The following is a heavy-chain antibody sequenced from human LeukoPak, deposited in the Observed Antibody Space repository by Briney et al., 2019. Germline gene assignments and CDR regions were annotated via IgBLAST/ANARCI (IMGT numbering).Heavy chain of an antibody. CDR3: ARDQGYCSSTSYSRFDP. CDR1: GGSISSGSYY. D-gene: IGHD2-2*01. J-gene: IGHJ5*02. CDR2: IYTSGST. Sequence: SETLSLTCTVSGGSISSGSYYWSWIRQPAGKGLEWIGRIYTSGSTNYNPSLKSRVTISVDTSKNQFSLKLSSVTAADTAVYYCARDQGYCSSTSYSRFDPWGQGTLVTVSS. V-gene: IGHV4-61*02.